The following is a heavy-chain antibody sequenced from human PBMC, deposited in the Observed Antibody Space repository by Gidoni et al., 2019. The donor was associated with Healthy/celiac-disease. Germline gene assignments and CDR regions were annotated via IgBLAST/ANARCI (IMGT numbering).Heavy chain of an antibody. V-gene: IGHV3-49*03. D-gene: IGHD2-15*01. CDR1: GLTFGDYA. Sequence: VQLVESGGGLVQPGRSLRFPCTASGLTFGDYAMSWFRQAPGKGLEWVGFIRRKAYGGTTEYAASVKGRFTISRDDSKSIAYLQMNSLKTEDTAVYYCTRVVARLDYWGQGTLVTVSS. CDR3: TRVVARLDY. CDR2: IRRKAYGGTT. J-gene: IGHJ4*02.